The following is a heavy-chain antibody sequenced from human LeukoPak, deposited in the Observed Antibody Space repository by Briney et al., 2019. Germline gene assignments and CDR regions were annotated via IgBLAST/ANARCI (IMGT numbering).Heavy chain of an antibody. Sequence: GGSLRLSCAASGFTFSSYSMNWVRQAPGKGLEWVSYISSSSSTIYYADSVKGQFTISRDNAKNSLYLQMNSLRDEDTAVYYCARVGPLWFGELFTPLPYYYYYGMDVWGQGTTVTVSS. D-gene: IGHD3-10*01. J-gene: IGHJ6*02. CDR2: ISSSSSTI. CDR3: ARVGPLWFGELFTPLPYYYYYGMDV. CDR1: GFTFSSYS. V-gene: IGHV3-48*02.